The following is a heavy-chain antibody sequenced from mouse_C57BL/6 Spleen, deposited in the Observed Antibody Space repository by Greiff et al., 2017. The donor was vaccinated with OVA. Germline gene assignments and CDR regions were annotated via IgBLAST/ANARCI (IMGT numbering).Heavy chain of an antibody. CDR2: IDPEDGDT. J-gene: IGHJ4*01. CDR1: GFNIKDYY. CDR3: TTFGDGYYVHAMDY. Sequence: EVQLQQSGAELVRPGASVKLSCTASGFNIKDYYMHWVKQRPEQGLEWIGRIDPEDGDTEYAPKFQGKATMTADTSSNTAYLQLSSLTSEDTAVYYCTTFGDGYYVHAMDYWGQGTSVTVSS. V-gene: IGHV14-1*01. D-gene: IGHD2-3*01.